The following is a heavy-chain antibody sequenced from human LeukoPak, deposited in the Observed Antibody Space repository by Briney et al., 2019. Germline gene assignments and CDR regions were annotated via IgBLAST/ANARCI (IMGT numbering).Heavy chain of an antibody. V-gene: IGHV4-39*01. Sequence: PSETPSLTCNVFGGSINDPNYYWGWIRQSPGRTLEWIGSLFYDGTTYYNPSLKSRVTVSVDTSKNQFSLKLTSVTAADTAVYYCARLGWLYGSGSMNWFDPWGQGTLVAVSS. CDR2: LFYDGTT. D-gene: IGHD3-10*01. CDR3: ARLGWLYGSGSMNWFDP. CDR1: GGSINDPNYY. J-gene: IGHJ5*02.